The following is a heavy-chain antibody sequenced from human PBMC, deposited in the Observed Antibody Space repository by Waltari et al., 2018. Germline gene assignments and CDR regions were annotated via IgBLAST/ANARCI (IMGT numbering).Heavy chain of an antibody. CDR2: INTNTGIP. CDR3: ARDYGIAVAGPPEFDY. Sequence: QVQLEHSGSELKKPGASVKVSCKASGYTFTTYAMNWVRQAPGQGLEWMGWINTNTGIPTYAPGFTGRFVFSLDTSVSTSYLQITSLKADDTAVYYCARDYGIAVAGPPEFDYWGQGTLVTVSS. V-gene: IGHV7-4-1*02. D-gene: IGHD6-19*01. J-gene: IGHJ4*02. CDR1: GYTFTTYA.